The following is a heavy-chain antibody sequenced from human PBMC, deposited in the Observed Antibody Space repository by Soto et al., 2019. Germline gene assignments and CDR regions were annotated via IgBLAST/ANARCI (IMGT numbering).Heavy chain of an antibody. CDR2: MYYSGTT. CDR1: GGSISSSSYF. V-gene: IGHV4-39*02. D-gene: IGHD2-21*01. Sequence: SETLSLTCTVSGGSISSSSYFWGWIRQPPGKGLEWIGSMYYSGTTYYNPSLKSRVTISVDTSKNQFSLKLRSVTAADTAVYYCARETYVDYVGYFDPWGQGIQVTVSS. J-gene: IGHJ5*02. CDR3: ARETYVDYVGYFDP.